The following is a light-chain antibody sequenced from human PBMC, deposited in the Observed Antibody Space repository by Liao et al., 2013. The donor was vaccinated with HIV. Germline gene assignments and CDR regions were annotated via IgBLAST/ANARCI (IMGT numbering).Light chain of an antibody. CDR1: DIGHKT. CDR2: YDT. Sequence: SYVLTQPPSVPVAPGKTATITCGGDDIGHKTVHWRQQRPGQAPLLVIYYDTNRPSGIPERFSGSNSGNTATLTITRVEPGDEADYYCQVWDSSTSHYVFASGTKVTVL. V-gene: IGLV3-21*01. CDR3: QVWDSSTSHYV. J-gene: IGLJ1*01.